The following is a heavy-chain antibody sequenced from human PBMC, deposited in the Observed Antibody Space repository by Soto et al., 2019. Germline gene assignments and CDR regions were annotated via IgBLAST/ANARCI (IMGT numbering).Heavy chain of an antibody. D-gene: IGHD2-15*01. J-gene: IGHJ3*02. CDR1: GYTFTSYG. CDR2: ISAYNGNT. CDR3: ARDSRNQWWSNPLYFWYDDDFDI. V-gene: IGHV1-18*01. Sequence: ASVKVSCKASGYTFTSYGISWVRQAPGQGLEWMGWISAYNGNTNYAQKLQGRVTMTTDTSTSTAYMELRSLRSDDTAVYYCARDSRNQWWSNPLYFWYDDDFDIWGQGTMVTVSS.